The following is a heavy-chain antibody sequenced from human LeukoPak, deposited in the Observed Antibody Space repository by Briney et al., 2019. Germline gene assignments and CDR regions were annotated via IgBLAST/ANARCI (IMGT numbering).Heavy chain of an antibody. V-gene: IGHV3-23*01. J-gene: IGHJ3*02. CDR1: GFTFSSYA. CDR3: AKAGDSSGCRGDSDAFDI. CDR2: ISGSGGST. D-gene: IGHD3-22*01. Sequence: GGSLRLSCAASGFTFSSYAMSWVRQAPGKGLEWVSAISGSGGSTYYADSVTGRFTISRDNSKNTLYLQMNSLRAEDTAVYYCAKAGDSSGCRGDSDAFDIWGQGTMVTVSS.